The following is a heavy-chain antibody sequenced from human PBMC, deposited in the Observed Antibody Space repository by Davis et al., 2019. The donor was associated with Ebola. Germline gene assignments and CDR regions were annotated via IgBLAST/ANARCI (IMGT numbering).Heavy chain of an antibody. J-gene: IGHJ6*04. V-gene: IGHV3-7*01. Sequence: GESLKISCAASGFTFSNYWMNWVRQAPGKGLEWVANIKPDGSEIRYVDSVKGRFTVSRDNSKNTLYLQMNSLRAEDTAVYYCARGVRVGGVEYYGMDVWGKGTTVTVSS. CDR3: ARGVRVGGVEYYGMDV. D-gene: IGHD1-26*01. CDR2: IKPDGSEI. CDR1: GFTFSNYW.